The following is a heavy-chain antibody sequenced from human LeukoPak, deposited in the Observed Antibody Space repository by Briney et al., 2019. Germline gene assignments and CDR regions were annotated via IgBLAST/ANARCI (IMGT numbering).Heavy chain of an antibody. J-gene: IGHJ6*03. CDR1: GGSFSGYY. D-gene: IGHD2-15*01. CDR2: INHSGST. Sequence: PSETLSLTCAVYGGSFSGYYWSWIRQPPGKGLEWIGEINHSGSTNYNPSLKSRVTISVDTSKNQFSLKLSSATAADTAVYYCARVLVAAARRWYYYYYMDVWGKGTTVTVSS. CDR3: ARVLVAAARRWYYYYYMDV. V-gene: IGHV4-34*01.